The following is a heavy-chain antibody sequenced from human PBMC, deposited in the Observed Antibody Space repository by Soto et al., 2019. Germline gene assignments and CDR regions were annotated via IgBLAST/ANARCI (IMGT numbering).Heavy chain of an antibody. Sequence: GESLKISCKGSGYSFTSYWIDWVRQMPGKGLEWMGIIYPGDSDTRYSPSFQGQVTISADKSISTAYLQWSSLKASDTAMYYCAISVYYGSGSPFDGMDVWGQGTTVTVSS. D-gene: IGHD3-10*01. CDR2: IYPGDSDT. V-gene: IGHV5-51*01. CDR1: GYSFTSYW. CDR3: AISVYYGSGSPFDGMDV. J-gene: IGHJ6*02.